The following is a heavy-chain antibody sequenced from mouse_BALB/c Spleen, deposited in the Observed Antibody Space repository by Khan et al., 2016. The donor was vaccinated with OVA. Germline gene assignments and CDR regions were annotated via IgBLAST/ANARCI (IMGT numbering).Heavy chain of an antibody. V-gene: IGHV1-80*01. CDR1: GYAFSSYW. CDR3: ARHYVMDY. CDR2: IYPGDGDT. Sequence: QVQLQQSGAELVRPGSSVKISCKASGYAFSSYWMHWVKQRPGQGLEWIGQIYPGDGDTTYNGKFKGKATLTAAKSSSTAYMQLSSLTSEDSAVYFWARHYVMDYWGQGNSGTVSS. J-gene: IGHJ4*01.